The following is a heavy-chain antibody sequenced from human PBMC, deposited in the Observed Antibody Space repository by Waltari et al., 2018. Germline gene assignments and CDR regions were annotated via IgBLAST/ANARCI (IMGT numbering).Heavy chain of an antibody. V-gene: IGHV1-58*01. J-gene: IGHJ4*02. D-gene: IGHD3-22*01. Sequence: QMQLVQSGPEVKKPGTSVKVSCKASGFTFTSSAVQWVRQARGQRLEWIVWIVGVCVNTNYAPKVQERGTITRDMSTSTAYMERSSLRSEDTAVYYCAAHPPEYYYDSSGLYDYWGQGTLVTVSS. CDR1: GFTFTSSA. CDR3: AAHPPEYYYDSSGLYDY. CDR2: IVGVCVNT.